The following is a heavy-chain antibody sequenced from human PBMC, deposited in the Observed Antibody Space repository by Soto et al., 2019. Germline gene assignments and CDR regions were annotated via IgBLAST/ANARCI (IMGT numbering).Heavy chain of an antibody. D-gene: IGHD3-10*01. CDR3: ARDMSGVTDYYYYYGMDV. CDR1: GFIFSSYD. J-gene: IGHJ6*02. V-gene: IGHV3-13*01. CDR2: IGTAGDT. Sequence: GGSLRLSCAASGFIFSSYDMHWVRQATGKGLEWVSAIGTAGDTYYPGSVKGRFTISRENAKNSLYLQMNSLRAEDTAVYYCARDMSGVTDYYYYYGMDVWGQGTTVTVSS.